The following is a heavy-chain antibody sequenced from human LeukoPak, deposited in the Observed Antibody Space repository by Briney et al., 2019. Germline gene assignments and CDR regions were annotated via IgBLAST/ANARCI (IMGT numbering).Heavy chain of an antibody. CDR3: ARDWSLGGSYANNWFDP. CDR2: INPSGGST. J-gene: IGHJ5*02. Sequence: ASVKVSCKASGYTFTSYYMHWVRQAPGQGLEWMGIINPSGGSTSYAQKFQGRVTMTRDTSTSTVYMELSSLRSEDTAVYYCARDWSLGGSYANNWFDPWGQGTLVTASS. D-gene: IGHD3-16*01. V-gene: IGHV1-46*01. CDR1: GYTFTSYY.